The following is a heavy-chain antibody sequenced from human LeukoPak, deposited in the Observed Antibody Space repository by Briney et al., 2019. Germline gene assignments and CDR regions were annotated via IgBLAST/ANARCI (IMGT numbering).Heavy chain of an antibody. CDR3: AKEGRIAAGTGDYFDY. Sequence: GGSLRLSCAASGFAFSSYAMSWVRQAPGKGLEGVSGISANGDTTKYADSVKGRFTISRDNSKNTVFLQMNSLRADDTAVYYCAKEGRIAAGTGDYFDYWGQGTLVTVSS. D-gene: IGHD6-13*01. J-gene: IGHJ4*02. CDR2: ISANGDTT. CDR1: GFAFSSYA. V-gene: IGHV3-23*01.